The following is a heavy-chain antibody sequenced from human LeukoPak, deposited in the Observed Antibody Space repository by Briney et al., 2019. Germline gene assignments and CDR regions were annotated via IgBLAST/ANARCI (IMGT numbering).Heavy chain of an antibody. J-gene: IGHJ6*03. CDR3: AKVAARFYYYYYMDV. V-gene: IGHV3-21*04. CDR2: ISSSSSYI. Sequence: GGSLRLSCAASGFTFSSYSMNWVRQAPGKGLEWVSSISSSSSYIYYADSVKGRFTISRDNAKNSLYLQMNSLRAEDMALYYCAKVAARFYYYYYMDVWGKGTTVTVSS. D-gene: IGHD6-6*01. CDR1: GFTFSSYS.